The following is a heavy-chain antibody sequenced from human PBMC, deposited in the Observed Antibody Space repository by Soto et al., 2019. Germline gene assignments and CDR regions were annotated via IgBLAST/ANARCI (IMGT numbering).Heavy chain of an antibody. V-gene: IGHV4-34*01. CDR1: GGSFSGYY. D-gene: IGHD4-17*01. CDR3: GRRCTTLLRYYYYGMDV. J-gene: IGHJ6*02. Sequence: PSETLSLTCAVYGGSFSGYYWSWIRQPPGKGLEWIGEINHSGSTNYNPSLKSRVTISVDTSKNQFSLKLSSVTAADTAVYYCGRRCTTLLRYYYYGMDVWGQGTTVTVSS. CDR2: INHSGST.